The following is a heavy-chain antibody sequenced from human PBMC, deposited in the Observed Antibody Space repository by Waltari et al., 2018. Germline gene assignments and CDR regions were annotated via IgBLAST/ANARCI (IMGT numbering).Heavy chain of an antibody. D-gene: IGHD4-4*01. V-gene: IGHV4-4*07. CDR1: GVSIGSYY. J-gene: IGHJ4*02. CDR2: IHSNGGT. CDR3: AAYRNRIFDY. Sequence: QVQLQVPGPGLVKPAETLSLTCSVSGVSIGSYYWSWIRQPAGRGLEWIGRIHSNGGTNTHPSLKSRVTMSVDMSRNQISLKLTSVAAADTAVYYCAAYRNRIFDYWGQGSLVAVSS.